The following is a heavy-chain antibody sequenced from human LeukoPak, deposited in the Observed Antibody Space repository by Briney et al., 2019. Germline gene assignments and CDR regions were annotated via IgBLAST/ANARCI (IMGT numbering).Heavy chain of an antibody. V-gene: IGHV1-2*02. Sequence: ASVKVSCKASGYTFTGYYMHWVRQAPGQGLEWMGWINPNSGGTNYAQKFQGRVTMTRDTSISTAYMELSRLRSDDTAVYYCARDLKVLRYFDWLSQDYYYYGMDVWGKGTTVTVSS. CDR3: ARDLKVLRYFDWLSQDYYYYGMDV. D-gene: IGHD3-9*01. J-gene: IGHJ6*04. CDR2: INPNSGGT. CDR1: GYTFTGYY.